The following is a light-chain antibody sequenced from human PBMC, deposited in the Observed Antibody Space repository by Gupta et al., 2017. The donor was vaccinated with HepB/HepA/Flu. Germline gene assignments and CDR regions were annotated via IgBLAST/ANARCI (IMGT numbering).Light chain of an antibody. Sequence: SSELTQDPTVSVALGQTVRITCQGDRFRRLYANWYQQKPGQAPIFVVYGENSRPSGIPDRFSGSRSGNTSSLTITGAQAEDEADYYCHSRDSSGNRSLFGGGTKLTVL. CDR3: HSRDSSGNRSL. CDR1: RFRRLY. J-gene: IGLJ2*01. CDR2: GEN. V-gene: IGLV3-19*01.